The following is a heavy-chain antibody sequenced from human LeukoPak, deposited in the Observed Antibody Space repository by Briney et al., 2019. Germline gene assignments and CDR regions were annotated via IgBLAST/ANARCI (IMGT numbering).Heavy chain of an antibody. CDR1: GFTFSSYW. J-gene: IGHJ4*02. CDR2: IKQDGSEK. Sequence: GGSLRLSCAASGFTFSSYWMSWVRQAPGKGLEWVANIKQDGSEKYYVDSVKGRFTISRDNAKNSLYLQMNSLRAEDTAVYYCAKDGGHSSVLYYFESWGQGTLVTVSS. CDR3: AKDGGHSSVLYYFES. V-gene: IGHV3-7*01. D-gene: IGHD6-19*01.